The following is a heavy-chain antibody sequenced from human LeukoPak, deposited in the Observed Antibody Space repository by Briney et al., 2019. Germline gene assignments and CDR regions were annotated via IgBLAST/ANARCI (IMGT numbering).Heavy chain of an antibody. CDR3: ARDDRLGGYHDAFDI. V-gene: IGHV1-46*01. CDR2: INPSGGST. Sequence: GASVKVSCKASGYTFTSYYMHWVRQAPGQGLEWMGIINPSGGSTSYAQKFQGRVTMTRDTSTSTVYMELSSLRSEDTAVYYCARDDRLGGYHDAFDIWGQGTMVTVSS. D-gene: IGHD3-22*01. CDR1: GYTFTSYY. J-gene: IGHJ3*02.